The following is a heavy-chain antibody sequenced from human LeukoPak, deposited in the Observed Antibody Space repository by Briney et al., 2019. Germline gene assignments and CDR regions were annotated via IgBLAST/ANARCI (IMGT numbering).Heavy chain of an antibody. Sequence: PSETLSLTCTVSGGSISSYYWSWIRQPPGKGLEWIGYIYYSGSTNYSPSLKSRVAISVDTSKNQFSLKLSSVTAADTAVYYCARLYSSSLGRVFDYWGQGTLVTVSS. CDR3: ARLYSSSLGRVFDY. D-gene: IGHD6-13*01. V-gene: IGHV4-59*01. J-gene: IGHJ4*02. CDR2: IYYSGST. CDR1: GGSISSYY.